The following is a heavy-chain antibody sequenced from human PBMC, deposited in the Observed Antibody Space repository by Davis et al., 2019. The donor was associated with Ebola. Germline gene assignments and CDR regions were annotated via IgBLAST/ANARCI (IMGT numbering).Heavy chain of an antibody. CDR2: ISRDGSNK. D-gene: IGHD1-26*01. V-gene: IGHV3-30*04. CDR1: GFIFRDYA. J-gene: IGHJ4*02. Sequence: GESLKISCAASGFIFRDYAMHWVRQAPGKGLEWVAAISRDGSNKYSADSVRARFTISRDSSRNTLYLQMNSLRAEDTAIYYCARDMPSVGATSYWGQGTLVTVSS. CDR3: ARDMPSVGATSY.